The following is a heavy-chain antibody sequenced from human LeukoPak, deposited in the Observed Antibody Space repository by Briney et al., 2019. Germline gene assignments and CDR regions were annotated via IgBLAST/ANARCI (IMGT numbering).Heavy chain of an antibody. V-gene: IGHV4-4*07. Sequence: PSETLSLTCTVSGDSISTYYWSWIRQPAGKGLEWIGRIYTSGSTNYNPSLKSRVTMSVDTSKNQFSLKLSSVTAADTAVYYCAREQQWLGLFDYWGQGTLVTVSS. D-gene: IGHD6-19*01. CDR2: IYTSGST. J-gene: IGHJ4*02. CDR3: AREQQWLGLFDY. CDR1: GDSISTYY.